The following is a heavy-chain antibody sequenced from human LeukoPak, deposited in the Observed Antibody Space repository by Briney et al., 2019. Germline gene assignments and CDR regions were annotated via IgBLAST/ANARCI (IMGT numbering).Heavy chain of an antibody. CDR3: ARATPPYYYDSSTFDY. CDR2: ISSSSSYI. CDR1: GFTFSSYS. Sequence: GGSLRLSCAASGFTFSSYSMNWVRQAPGKGLEWVSSISSSSSYIYYADSVKGRFTISRDNAKNSLYLQMNSLRAEDTAVYYCARATPPYYYDSSTFDYWGQGTPVTVSS. J-gene: IGHJ4*02. D-gene: IGHD3-22*01. V-gene: IGHV3-21*01.